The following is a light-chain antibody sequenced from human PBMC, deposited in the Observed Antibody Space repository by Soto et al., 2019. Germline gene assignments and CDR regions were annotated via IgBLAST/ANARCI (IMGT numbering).Light chain of an antibody. CDR1: QSVSSN. CDR3: QQYNNWPPVT. J-gene: IGKJ4*01. Sequence: IVMTQSPATLSVSPGERATLSCRASQSVSSNLAWYQQKPGQAPRLLIYGASTRATGIPARFSGSGSVTEFNLTISSLQSEDFAVYYCQQYNNWPPVTFGGGTKVEIK. CDR2: GAS. V-gene: IGKV3-15*01.